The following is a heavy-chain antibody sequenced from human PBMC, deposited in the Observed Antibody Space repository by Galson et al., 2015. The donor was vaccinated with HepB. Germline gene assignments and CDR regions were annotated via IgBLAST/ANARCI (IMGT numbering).Heavy chain of an antibody. CDR3: ATVRAYCGGDCWDYYGMDV. Sequence: SVKVSCKVSGYRLTELSMHWVRQAPGKGLEWMGGIDPEDGETSYAQKFQDRVTMTEDTSTDTAYMELSSLRSEDTAMYYCATVRAYCGGDCWDYYGMDVWGQGTTVTVSS. CDR1: GYRLTELS. J-gene: IGHJ6*02. CDR2: IDPEDGET. D-gene: IGHD2-21*02. V-gene: IGHV1-24*01.